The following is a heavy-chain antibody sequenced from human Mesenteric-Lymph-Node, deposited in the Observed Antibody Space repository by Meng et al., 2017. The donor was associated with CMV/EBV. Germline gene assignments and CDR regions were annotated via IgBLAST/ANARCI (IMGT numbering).Heavy chain of an antibody. CDR1: GFAFSTNW. J-gene: IGHJ4*02. CDR3: ARDFGIRDY. CDR2: INSDGSST. Sequence: LSCAASGFAFSTNWMHWVRQGPGKELVWVSRINSDGSSTSYGDSVKGRFTISRDNAKNTLYLQMNSLRAEDTGVYYCARDFGIRDYWGQGTLVTVSS. V-gene: IGHV3-74*01. D-gene: IGHD3-10*01.